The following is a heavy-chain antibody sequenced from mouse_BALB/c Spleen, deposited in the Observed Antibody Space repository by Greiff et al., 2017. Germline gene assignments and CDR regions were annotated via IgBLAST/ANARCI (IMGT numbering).Heavy chain of an antibody. CDR3: ARHDGYQLAWFAY. J-gene: IGHJ3*01. Sequence: EVQLVESGGDLVKPGGSLKLSCAASGFTFSSYGMSWVRQTPDKRLEWVATISSGGSYTYYPDSVKGRFTISRDNAKNTLYLQMSSLKSEDTAMYYCARHDGYQLAWFAYWGQGTLVTVSA. CDR2: ISSGGSYT. CDR1: GFTFSSYG. V-gene: IGHV5-6*01. D-gene: IGHD2-3*01.